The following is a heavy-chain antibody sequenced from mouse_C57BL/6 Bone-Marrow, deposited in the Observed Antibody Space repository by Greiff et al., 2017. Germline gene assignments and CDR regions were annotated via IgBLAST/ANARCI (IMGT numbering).Heavy chain of an antibody. D-gene: IGHD4-1*01. CDR3: ANLTGTGY. J-gene: IGHJ2*01. CDR2: IYPGDGDT. CDR1: GYAFSSSW. V-gene: IGHV1-82*01. Sequence: VQLQQSGPELVKPGASVKISCKASGYAFSSSWMNWVKQRPGKGLEWIGRIYPGDGDTNYNGKFKGKATLTADKSSSTAYMQLSSLTSEDSAVYFCANLTGTGYWGQGTTLTVSS.